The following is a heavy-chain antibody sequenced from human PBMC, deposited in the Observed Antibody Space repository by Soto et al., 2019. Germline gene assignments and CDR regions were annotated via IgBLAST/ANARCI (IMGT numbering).Heavy chain of an antibody. CDR2: ITPAFGTT. Sequence: QVHLVQSGAEVKKPGSSVKISCRASGSTFSKRSITWVRQAPGQGFEWMVGITPAFGTTNFARKFQGRLTMPADERTTTAYLELSCFTSEDTAVYDCATGADWVAYRGFIGRLEFWGQGTLVTVSS. CDR1: GSTFSKRS. J-gene: IGHJ4*02. D-gene: IGHD2-21*01. V-gene: IGHV1-69*01. CDR3: ATGADWVAYRGFIGRLEF.